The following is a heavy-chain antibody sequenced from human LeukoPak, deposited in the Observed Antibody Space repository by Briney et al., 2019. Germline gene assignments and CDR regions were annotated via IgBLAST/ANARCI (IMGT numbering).Heavy chain of an antibody. CDR3: AKDRTVTQFGDAFDI. CDR2: ISGSGGST. V-gene: IGHV3-23*01. Sequence: GGSLRLSCAASGFIFSTYAMSWVRQAPGKGLEWVSAISGSGGSTYYADSVKGRFTISRDNSKNTLYLQMNSLRAEDTAVYYCAKDRTVTQFGDAFDIWGQGTMVTVSS. CDR1: GFIFSTYA. D-gene: IGHD4-17*01. J-gene: IGHJ3*02.